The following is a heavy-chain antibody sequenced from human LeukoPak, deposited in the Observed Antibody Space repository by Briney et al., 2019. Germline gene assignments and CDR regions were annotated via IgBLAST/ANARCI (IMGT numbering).Heavy chain of an antibody. D-gene: IGHD3-3*02. V-gene: IGHV4-61*01. Sequence: SETLSLTCTVSGYSISSGYYWGWIRPPPGKGLEWIGYIYYSGSTNYNPSLKRRVNISGETSKNQFSLKLSSVTAADTAVYYCARGRAFFDWGQGTLVTVSS. CDR1: GYSISSGYY. CDR3: ARGRAFFD. CDR2: IYYSGST. J-gene: IGHJ4*02.